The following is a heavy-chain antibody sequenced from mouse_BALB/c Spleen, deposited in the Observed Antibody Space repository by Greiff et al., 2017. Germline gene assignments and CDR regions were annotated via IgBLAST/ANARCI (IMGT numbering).Heavy chain of an antibody. CDR3: AILYGGYAMDY. V-gene: IGHV1-63*02. CDR2: IYPGGGYT. D-gene: IGHD1-1*02. Sequence: QVQLQQSGAELVRPGTSVKISCKASGYTFTNYWLGWVKQRPGHGLEWIGDIYPGGGYTNYNEKFKGKATLTADTSSSTAYMQLSSLTSEDSAVYFCAILYGGYAMDYWGQGTSVTVSS. J-gene: IGHJ4*01. CDR1: GYTFTNYW.